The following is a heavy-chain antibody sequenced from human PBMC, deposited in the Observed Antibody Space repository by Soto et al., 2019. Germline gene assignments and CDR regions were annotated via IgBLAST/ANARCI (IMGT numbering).Heavy chain of an antibody. D-gene: IGHD6-19*01. Sequence: EVQLLESGGGLVQPGRSLRLSCAASGFTFSSYAMNWVRQAPGKGLEWVSAMSGTGGSTYYADSVKGRFTISRDNSKNTLYLQMNSLRVEDTAVFYCAKAGFSSGWSPSYCEYWGQGTLVTVSS. CDR3: AKAGFSSGWSPSYCEY. V-gene: IGHV3-23*01. CDR1: GFTFSSYA. J-gene: IGHJ4*02. CDR2: MSGTGGST.